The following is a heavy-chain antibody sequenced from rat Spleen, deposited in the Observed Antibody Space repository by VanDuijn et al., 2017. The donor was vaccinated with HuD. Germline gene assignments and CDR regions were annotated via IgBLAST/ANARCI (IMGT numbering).Heavy chain of an antibody. Sequence: EVQLVESGGGLVQPGRSLKLSCVASGFTFSNYGMAWVRQTPTKGLEWVASISTGGGNTYYRDSVKGRFTIPRDNAENTVYLQMNSLRSEDTATYYCAKDMNYYSTYPFYVMGDWGQGASVTVSA. CDR1: GFTFSNYG. D-gene: IGHD1-2*01. V-gene: IGHV5S13*01. J-gene: IGHJ4*01. CDR2: ISTGGGNT. CDR3: AKDMNYYSTYPFYVMGD.